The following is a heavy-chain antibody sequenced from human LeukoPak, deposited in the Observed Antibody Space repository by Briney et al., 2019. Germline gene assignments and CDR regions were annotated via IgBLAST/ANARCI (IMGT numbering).Heavy chain of an antibody. CDR3: ARGGYCSSTSCYHYYYYYMDV. Sequence: ASVKVSCKASGGTFSSYAISWVRQAPGQGLEWMGGIIPIFGTANYAQKFQGRVTITADESTSTAYMELSSLGSEDTAVYYCARGGYCSSTSCYHYYYYYMDVWGKGTTVTVSS. CDR1: GGTFSSYA. D-gene: IGHD2-2*01. CDR2: IIPIFGTA. J-gene: IGHJ6*03. V-gene: IGHV1-69*13.